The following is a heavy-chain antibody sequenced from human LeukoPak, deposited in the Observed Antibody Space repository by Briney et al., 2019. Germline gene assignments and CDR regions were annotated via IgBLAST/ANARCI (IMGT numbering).Heavy chain of an antibody. D-gene: IGHD3-10*01. CDR3: ARGRRVRGPLDY. J-gene: IGHJ4*02. CDR1: GGSFSGYY. V-gene: IGHV4-34*01. Sequence: SETLSLTCAVYGGSFSGYYWSWIRHPPGKGLEWIGEINHSGSTNYNPSLKSRVTISVDTSKNQFSLKLSSVTAADTAVYYCARGRRVRGPLDYWGQGTLVTVSS. CDR2: INHSGST.